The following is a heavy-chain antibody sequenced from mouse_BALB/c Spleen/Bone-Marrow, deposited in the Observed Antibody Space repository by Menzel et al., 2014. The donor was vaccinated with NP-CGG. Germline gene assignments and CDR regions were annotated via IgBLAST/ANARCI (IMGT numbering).Heavy chain of an antibody. CDR2: INPSNGGT. Sequence: VQLQQSGAELVKPGASVELSCKASGYTFSSDYMYWVKQRPGQGLEWIGEINPSNGGTNFNEKFKSKATLTVDKSSSTAYMQLSSLTSEDSAVYYCTRSRRAMDYWGQGTSVTVSS. J-gene: IGHJ4*01. V-gene: IGHV1S81*02. CDR3: TRSRRAMDY. CDR1: GYTFSSDY. D-gene: IGHD2-12*01.